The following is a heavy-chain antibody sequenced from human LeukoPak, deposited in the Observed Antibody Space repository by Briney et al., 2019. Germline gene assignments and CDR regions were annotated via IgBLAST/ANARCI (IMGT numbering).Heavy chain of an antibody. CDR1: GFTFSSHS. D-gene: IGHD2-15*01. Sequence: GGSLRLSCAASGFTFSSHSMNWVRQAPGKGLEWVSSISSSSSYIYYADSVKGRFTISGDNAKNSLYLQMNSLRAEDTAVYYCARGGVVYPDSFDIWGRGTMVTVSS. V-gene: IGHV3-21*01. CDR2: ISSSSSYI. J-gene: IGHJ3*02. CDR3: ARGGVVYPDSFDI.